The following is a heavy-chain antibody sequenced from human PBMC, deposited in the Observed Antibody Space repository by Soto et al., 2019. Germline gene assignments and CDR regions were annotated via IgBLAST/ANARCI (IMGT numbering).Heavy chain of an antibody. D-gene: IGHD6-13*01. CDR3: ARVSIAAAGTDY. CDR1: GFTVSSNY. CDR2: IYSGGST. V-gene: IGHV3-66*01. Sequence: EVQLVESGGGLVQPGGSLRLSCAASGFTVSSNYMSWVRQAPGKGLEWVSVIYSGGSTYYADSVKGRFTISRDNSKNTQYLQMNSLRAEDTAVYYCARVSIAAAGTDYWGQGTLVTVSS. J-gene: IGHJ4*02.